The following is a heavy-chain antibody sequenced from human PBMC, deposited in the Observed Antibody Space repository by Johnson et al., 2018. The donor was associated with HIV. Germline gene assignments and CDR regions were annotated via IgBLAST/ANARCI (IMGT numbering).Heavy chain of an antibody. Sequence: VQLVESGGGLVQPGGSLRLSCAASGFTFSNYDMHWVRQIAGGRLEWVSGISWNSGSIGYADSVKGRFTISRDNAKNSLYLQMNSLRAEDTALYYCARARARVTFDIWGQGTMVTVSS. CDR3: ARARARVTFDI. D-gene: IGHD2-21*01. CDR2: ISWNSGSI. V-gene: IGHV3-9*01. J-gene: IGHJ3*02. CDR1: GFTFSNYD.